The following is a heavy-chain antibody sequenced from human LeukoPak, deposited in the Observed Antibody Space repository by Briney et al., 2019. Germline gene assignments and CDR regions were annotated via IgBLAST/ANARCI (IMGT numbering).Heavy chain of an antibody. Sequence: GGSLRLSCAASGFSFSTYSMNWVRQAPGKGLEWVTIISYDGNHIFYADSVKGRFTISRDNSKNTLYLQMNGLRPEDTAVYYCETAIQLRPFWGQGTLVTVSS. CDR1: GFSFSTYS. D-gene: IGHD1-1*01. CDR3: ETAIQLRPF. J-gene: IGHJ4*02. V-gene: IGHV3-30*03. CDR2: ISYDGNHI.